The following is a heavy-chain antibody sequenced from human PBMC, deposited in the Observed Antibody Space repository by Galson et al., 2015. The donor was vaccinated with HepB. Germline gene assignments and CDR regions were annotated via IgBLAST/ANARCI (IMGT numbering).Heavy chain of an antibody. CDR1: GFTFSSYA. CDR2: ISYDGSNK. D-gene: IGHD6-13*01. V-gene: IGHV3-30*04. CDR3: ARDALTSSSWIYYSGMDV. J-gene: IGHJ6*02. Sequence: SLRLSCAASGFTFSSYAMHWVRQAPGQGLEWVAVISYDGSNKYYADPVKGRFTISRDNSKNTLYLQMNSLRAEDTAVYYCARDALTSSSWIYYSGMDVWVQGTTVTVSS.